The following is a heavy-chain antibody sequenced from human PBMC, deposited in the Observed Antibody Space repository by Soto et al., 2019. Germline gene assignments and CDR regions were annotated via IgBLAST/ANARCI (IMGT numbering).Heavy chain of an antibody. V-gene: IGHV1-69*13. Sequence: SVMVSCKASGGTFTSYAISWVLQAPGQGLEWMGGIIPIFGTANYAQKFKGRVTITADEATSTAYIELSSLRSEDTAVYYCARDLGYYASSGPFDYWGKATLVTAS. CDR3: ARDLGYYASSGPFDY. D-gene: IGHD3-22*01. J-gene: IGHJ4*02. CDR2: IIPIFGTA. CDR1: GGTFTSYA.